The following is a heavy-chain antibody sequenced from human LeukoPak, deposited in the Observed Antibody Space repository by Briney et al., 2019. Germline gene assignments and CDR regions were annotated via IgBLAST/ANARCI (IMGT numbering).Heavy chain of an antibody. CDR2: ISSSSSYI. CDR1: GFTFSSYS. CDR3: ATVGYSSGWHSPIDY. Sequence: GGSLRLSCAASGFTFSSYSMNWVRQAPGKGLEWVSSISSSSSYIYYADSVKGRFTISRDNAKSSLYLQMNSLRAEDTAVYYCATVGYSSGWHSPIDYWGQGTLVTVSS. V-gene: IGHV3-21*01. J-gene: IGHJ4*02. D-gene: IGHD6-19*01.